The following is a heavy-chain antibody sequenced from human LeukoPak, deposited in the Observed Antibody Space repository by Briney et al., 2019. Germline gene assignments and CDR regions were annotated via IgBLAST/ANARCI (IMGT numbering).Heavy chain of an antibody. Sequence: GGSLRLSCAASGFTFSSYGMHWVRQALGKGLEWVAFIWYDGSNKYYADSVKGRFTISRDNSKNTLYLQMNNLRAEDTAVYYCARRAWHSSSNRINWFDPWGQGTLVTVSS. CDR2: IWYDGSNK. V-gene: IGHV3-33*01. CDR3: ARRAWHSSSNRINWFDP. J-gene: IGHJ5*02. CDR1: GFTFSSYG. D-gene: IGHD6-13*01.